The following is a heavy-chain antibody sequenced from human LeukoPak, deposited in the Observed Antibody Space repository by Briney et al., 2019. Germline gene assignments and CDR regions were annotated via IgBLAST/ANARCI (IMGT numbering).Heavy chain of an antibody. V-gene: IGHV3-23*01. CDR1: GFTFSSYA. D-gene: IGHD5-24*01. CDR2: ISGSGGST. Sequence: GGSLRLSCAASGFTFSSYAMSWVRQAPGKGLEWVSAISGSGGSTYYADSVKGRFTISRDNSKNTLYLQMNSLRAEDTAVYYCAKFKRGDGSQRGAFDIWGQGTMVTVSS. CDR3: AKFKRGDGSQRGAFDI. J-gene: IGHJ3*02.